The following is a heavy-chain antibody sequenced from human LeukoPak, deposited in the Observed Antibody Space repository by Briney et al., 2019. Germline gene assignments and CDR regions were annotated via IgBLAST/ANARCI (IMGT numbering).Heavy chain of an antibody. J-gene: IGHJ6*03. CDR3: ARNREQWSDWSYYMDV. Sequence: GGSLRLSCAASGFTFSSYEMNWVRQAPGKGLEWVSYISSSGSTIYYADSVKGRFTISRDNAKNTLYLQMGSLRAEDMAVYYCARNREQWSDWSYYMDVWGKGTTVTISS. D-gene: IGHD6-19*01. CDR2: ISSSGSTI. V-gene: IGHV3-48*03. CDR1: GFTFSSYE.